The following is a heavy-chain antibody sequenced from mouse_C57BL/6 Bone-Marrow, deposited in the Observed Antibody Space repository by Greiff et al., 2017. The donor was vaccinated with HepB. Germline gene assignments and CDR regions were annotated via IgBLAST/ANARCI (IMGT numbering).Heavy chain of an antibody. D-gene: IGHD2-4*01. CDR1: GFTFSSYA. V-gene: IGHV5-9-1*02. CDR3: TRSIYYEAMDY. Sequence: EVKLMESGEGLVKPGGSLKLSCAASGFTFSSYAMSWVRQTPEKRLEWVAYISSGGDYIYYADTVKGRFTISRDNARNTLYLQMSSLKSEDTAMYYCTRSIYYEAMDYWGQGTSVTVSS. CDR2: ISSGGDYI. J-gene: IGHJ4*01.